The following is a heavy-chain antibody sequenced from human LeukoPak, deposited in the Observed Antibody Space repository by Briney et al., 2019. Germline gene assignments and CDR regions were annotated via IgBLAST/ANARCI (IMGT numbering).Heavy chain of an antibody. CDR3: ARRSSVYDSSGYYAFDI. D-gene: IGHD3-22*01. V-gene: IGHV1-69*04. CDR2: IIPILGIA. J-gene: IGHJ3*02. Sequence: GASAKVSCKASGGTFSSYAISWVRQAPGQGLEWMGRIIPILGIANYAQKFQGRVTITADKSTSTAYMELSSLRSEDTAVYYCARRSSVYDSSGYYAFDIWGQGTMVTVSS. CDR1: GGTFSSYA.